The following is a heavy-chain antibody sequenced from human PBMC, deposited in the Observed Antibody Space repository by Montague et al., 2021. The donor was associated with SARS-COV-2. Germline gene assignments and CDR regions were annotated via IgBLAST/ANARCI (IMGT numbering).Heavy chain of an antibody. CDR2: SYHSRTT. V-gene: IGHV4-38-2*02. Sequence: SETLSLTCTVSGYSINSNYYWGWIRQPPGKGLEWIGCSYHSRTTXXHPXXXSRVTISLDTSNNHFSLKVTSVTAADTAVYYCARAPYYGPGKPYQFDYWGRGTLVTVSS. D-gene: IGHD3-10*01. CDR3: ARAPYYGPGKPYQFDY. CDR1: GYSINSNYY. J-gene: IGHJ4*02.